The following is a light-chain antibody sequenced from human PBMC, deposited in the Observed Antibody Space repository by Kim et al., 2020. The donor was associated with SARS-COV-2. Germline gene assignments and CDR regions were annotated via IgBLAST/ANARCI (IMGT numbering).Light chain of an antibody. V-gene: IGKV3-20*01. Sequence: EIVLTQSPGTLSLSPGERATLSCRASQSVSSNYLAWFRQNPGQAPRLLIYGASSRATGIPDRFTGSGSGTDFTLTISRLEPEDFAVYYCQQYGNSPQTFGQGTKVEIK. J-gene: IGKJ1*01. CDR3: QQYGNSPQT. CDR1: QSVSSNY. CDR2: GAS.